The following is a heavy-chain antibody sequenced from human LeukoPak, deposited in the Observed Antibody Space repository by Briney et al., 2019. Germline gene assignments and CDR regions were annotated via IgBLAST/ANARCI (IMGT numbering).Heavy chain of an antibody. CDR3: ARHWNYDGNGYRHFDY. D-gene: IGHD3-22*01. V-gene: IGHV4-59*08. CDR2: IHNSGRT. CDR1: GGSVSSYY. Sequence: SETLSLTCSVSGGSVSSYYWSWIRQSPGKGLEWIGYIHNSGRTNYNPSLKSRVTGFVDTSKNQFSLKLNSVTAADTAVYYCARHWNYDGNGYRHFDYWGQGTLVTVSS. J-gene: IGHJ4*02.